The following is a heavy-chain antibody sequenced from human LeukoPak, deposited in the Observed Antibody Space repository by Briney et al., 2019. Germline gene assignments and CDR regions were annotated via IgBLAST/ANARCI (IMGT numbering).Heavy chain of an antibody. V-gene: IGHV4-38-2*02. CDR1: GYSINSGYY. J-gene: IGHJ4*02. Sequence: SETLSLTCIVSGYSINSGYYWGWIRQPPGKGLEWIGNIYHSGSTYYNPSLKSRVTISVDTSKNQFSLKLSSVTAADTAVYYCAAPRFDYWGQGTLVTVSS. CDR3: AAPRFDY. CDR2: IYHSGST.